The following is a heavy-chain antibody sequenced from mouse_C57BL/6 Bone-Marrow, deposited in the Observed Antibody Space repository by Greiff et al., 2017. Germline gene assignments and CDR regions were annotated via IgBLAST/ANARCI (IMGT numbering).Heavy chain of an antibody. J-gene: IGHJ2*01. CDR2: INPSSGYT. CDR3: ARSFTTVVIDY. CDR1: GYTFTSYW. D-gene: IGHD1-1*01. Sequence: QVQLQQSGAELAKPGASVKLSCKASGYTFTSYWMHWVKQRPGQGLEWIGYINPSSGYTKYNQKFKDKATLTAEKSSSTAYMQLSSLTYEDSAVYYCARSFTTVVIDYWGQGTTLTVSS. V-gene: IGHV1-7*01.